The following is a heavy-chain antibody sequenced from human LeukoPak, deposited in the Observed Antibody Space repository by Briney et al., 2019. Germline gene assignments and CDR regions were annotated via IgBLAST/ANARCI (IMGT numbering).Heavy chain of an antibody. D-gene: IGHD4-23*01. V-gene: IGHV3-9*03. J-gene: IGHJ4*02. Sequence: PGRSLRLSCAASGFTFDDYAMHWVRQAPGKGLEWVSGISWNSGSIGYADSVKGRFTISRDNAKNSLYLQMNNLRAEDMALYYCAKDIFSGGTATASFDYWGQGTLVTVSS. CDR3: AKDIFSGGTATASFDY. CDR1: GFTFDDYA. CDR2: ISWNSGSI.